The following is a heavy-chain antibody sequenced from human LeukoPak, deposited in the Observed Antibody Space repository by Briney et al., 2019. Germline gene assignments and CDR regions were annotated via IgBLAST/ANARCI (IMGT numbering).Heavy chain of an antibody. J-gene: IGHJ4*02. CDR1: GYTFTSYD. Sequence: ASVKVSCKASGYTFTSYDINWVRQATGQGLEWMGWMNPNSGNTGYAQKFQGRVTMTRNTSISTAYMELSSLRSADPAVYYCARALGDTAMDNWGQGTLVTVSS. CDR2: MNPNSGNT. D-gene: IGHD5-18*01. CDR3: ARALGDTAMDN. V-gene: IGHV1-8*01.